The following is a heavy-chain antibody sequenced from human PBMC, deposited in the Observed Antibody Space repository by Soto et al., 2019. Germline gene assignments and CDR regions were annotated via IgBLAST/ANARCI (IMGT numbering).Heavy chain of an antibody. Sequence: SETLSLTCAVYGGSFSGYYWSWIRQPPGKGLEWIGYIHYSGSTWYNPSLKSRVTISVDKSRNQFSLKLSSVTAADTAVYFCAKNLYGYYVNPDIWGQGTMVTVSS. J-gene: IGHJ3*02. CDR3: AKNLYGYYVNPDI. CDR1: GGSFSGYY. D-gene: IGHD3-3*01. V-gene: IGHV4-34*11. CDR2: IHYSGST.